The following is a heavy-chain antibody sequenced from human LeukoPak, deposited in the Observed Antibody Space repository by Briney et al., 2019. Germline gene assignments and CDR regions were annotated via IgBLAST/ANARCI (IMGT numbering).Heavy chain of an antibody. J-gene: IGHJ3*02. CDR1: GFTFSSFA. D-gene: IGHD3-22*01. V-gene: IGHV3-23*01. CDR3: AKGFYDNSASGVFDI. CDR2: IIASGGST. Sequence: GGSLRLSCAASGFTFSSFATSWVRQAPGKGLEWVSGIIASGGSTYYADSVKGRFTISRDNSKNTLYLQMNSLRAEDTAVYYCAKGFYDNSASGVFDIWGQGTMVTVSS.